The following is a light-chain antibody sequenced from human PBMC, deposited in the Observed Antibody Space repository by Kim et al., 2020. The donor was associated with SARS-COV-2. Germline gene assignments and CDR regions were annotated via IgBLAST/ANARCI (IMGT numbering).Light chain of an antibody. CDR2: DNN. CDR1: SSNIGKNY. V-gene: IGLV1-51*01. J-gene: IGLJ3*02. CDR3: LTWDNSLSAGV. Sequence: QSVLTQPPSVSAAPGQRVTISCSGSSSNIGKNYVSWYQQLPGSAPKLVIYDNNKRPSGIPDRFSGSKSDTSATLAITGLQTGDEADYYCLTWDNSLSAGVFGGGTQLTVL.